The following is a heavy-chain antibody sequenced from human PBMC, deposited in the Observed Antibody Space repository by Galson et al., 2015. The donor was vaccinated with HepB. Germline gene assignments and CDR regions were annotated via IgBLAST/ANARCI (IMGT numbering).Heavy chain of an antibody. CDR3: ARDYDYSDYHWFFDL. CDR2: ISSSTTYT. CDR1: EFRFKSYD. V-gene: IGHV3-21*01. Sequence: SLRLSCAAYEFRFKSYDMNWVRQAPGKGLEWVPSISSSTTYTSYADSVKGRFTISRDNAKNSLYLQMNSLRAEDTAVYFCARDYDYSDYHWFFDLWGRGTLVTVSS. J-gene: IGHJ2*01. D-gene: IGHD4-11*01.